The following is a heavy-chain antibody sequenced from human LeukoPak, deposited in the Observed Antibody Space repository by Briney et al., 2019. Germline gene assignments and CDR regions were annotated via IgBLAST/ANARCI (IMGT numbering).Heavy chain of an antibody. Sequence: SETLSLTCTVSGGSISSSSYYWGWIRQPSGKGLEWIGSIYYSGSTYYNPSLKSRVTISVDTSKNQFSLKLSSVTAADTAVYYCARDLSPASVPAVLMDVWGKGTTVTVSS. J-gene: IGHJ6*03. V-gene: IGHV4-39*07. CDR1: GGSISSSSYY. CDR2: IYYSGST. D-gene: IGHD2-2*01. CDR3: ARDLSPASVPAVLMDV.